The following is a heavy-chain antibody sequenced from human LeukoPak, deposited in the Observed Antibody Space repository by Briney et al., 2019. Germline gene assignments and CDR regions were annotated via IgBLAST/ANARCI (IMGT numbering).Heavy chain of an antibody. Sequence: SVKVSCKASGGTFSTYAISWVRQAPGQGLEWMGRIIPIFGTANYAQKFHGRVTITTDESTSTAYMELSSLRSEDTAVYYCARDPPDSYSSGWYYFDYWGQGTLVTVSS. J-gene: IGHJ4*02. V-gene: IGHV1-69*05. CDR2: IIPIFGTA. D-gene: IGHD6-19*01. CDR1: GGTFSTYA. CDR3: ARDPPDSYSSGWYYFDY.